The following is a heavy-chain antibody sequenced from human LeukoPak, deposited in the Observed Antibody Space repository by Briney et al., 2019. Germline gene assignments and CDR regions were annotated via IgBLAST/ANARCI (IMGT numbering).Heavy chain of an antibody. J-gene: IGHJ6*04. V-gene: IGHV3-23*01. Sequence: GGSLRLSCAASGFTFSNYGMSWVRQAPGKGLEWVSGISSSGGNTYYADSVKGRFTISRDNSKNTLYLQMNSLRAEDTAVYYCAELGITMIGGVWGKGTTVTISS. CDR3: AELGITMIGGV. CDR2: ISSSGGNT. CDR1: GFTFSNYG. D-gene: IGHD3-10*02.